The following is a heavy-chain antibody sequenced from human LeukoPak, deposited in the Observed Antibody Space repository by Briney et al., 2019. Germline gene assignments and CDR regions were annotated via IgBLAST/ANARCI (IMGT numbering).Heavy chain of an antibody. V-gene: IGHV3-21*01. D-gene: IGHD2-21*02. CDR1: GFTFRSYS. Sequence: GGSLRLSCAASGFTFRSYSMNWVRQAPGKGLEWVSSISSSSSHIYYADSVKGRFTISGDNAKNSLYLQMNSLRAEDTAVYFCARSDYCGGDCYSGLSNYWGQGTLVTVSS. J-gene: IGHJ4*02. CDR2: ISSSSSHI. CDR3: ARSDYCGGDCYSGLSNY.